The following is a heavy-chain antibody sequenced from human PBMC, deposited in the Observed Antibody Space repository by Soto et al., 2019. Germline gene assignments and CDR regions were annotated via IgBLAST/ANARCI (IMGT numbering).Heavy chain of an antibody. Sequence: PGGSLRLSCAASGFDFSGYWMSWVRQAPGKGPEWVANIKFDGSEKQYVDSVKGRFTISRDDARNSVFLQMNSLRAGDTAVYHCVKDGGYCSSATCCSPRNHYFDAWGQGTLVTVSS. V-gene: IGHV3-7*03. D-gene: IGHD2-2*01. CDR3: VKDGGYCSSATCCSPRNHYFDA. CDR1: GFDFSGYW. J-gene: IGHJ5*02. CDR2: IKFDGSEK.